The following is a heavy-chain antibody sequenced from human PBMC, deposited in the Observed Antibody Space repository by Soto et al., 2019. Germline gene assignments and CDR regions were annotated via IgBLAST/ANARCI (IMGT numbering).Heavy chain of an antibody. Sequence: SETLSLTCAVSGYSISSGYYWGWIRQPPGKGLEWIGSIYHSGSTYYNPSLKSRVNISVDTSKNQFSLKLSPVTAADTAVYYCARLNWNDAHVPLWGQGTLVTVSS. CDR1: GYSISSGYY. D-gene: IGHD1-1*01. CDR3: ARLNWNDAHVPL. V-gene: IGHV4-38-2*01. J-gene: IGHJ4*02. CDR2: IYHSGST.